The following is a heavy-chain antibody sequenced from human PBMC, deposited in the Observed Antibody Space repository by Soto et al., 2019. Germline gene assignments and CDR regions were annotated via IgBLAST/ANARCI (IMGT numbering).Heavy chain of an antibody. CDR1: GGSISSGGYY. CDR2: IYYSGST. CDR3: ASLSAGYYYDSSGYSFDD. J-gene: IGHJ4*02. D-gene: IGHD3-22*01. Sequence: PSETLSLTCTVSGGSISSGGYYWNWVRQHPGKGLEWIGYIYYSGSTYYNPSLKSRVSISVDTSQNQFSLKLSSVTAADTAVYYCASLSAGYYYDSSGYSFDDWGQGTLVTVSS. V-gene: IGHV4-31*03.